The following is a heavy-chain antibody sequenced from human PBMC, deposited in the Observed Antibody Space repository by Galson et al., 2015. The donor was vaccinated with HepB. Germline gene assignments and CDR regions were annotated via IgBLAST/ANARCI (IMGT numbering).Heavy chain of an antibody. CDR2: IRSKAYGGTT. J-gene: IGHJ4*02. CDR1: GFTFGDYA. D-gene: IGHD3-22*01. Sequence: SLRLSCAASGFTFGDYAMSWFRQAPGKGLEWVGFIRSKAYGGTTEYAASVKGRFTISRDDSKSIAYLQMNSLKTEDTAVYYCTRAPTRHYYDSSGYDYWGQGTLVTVSS. V-gene: IGHV3-49*03. CDR3: TRAPTRHYYDSSGYDY.